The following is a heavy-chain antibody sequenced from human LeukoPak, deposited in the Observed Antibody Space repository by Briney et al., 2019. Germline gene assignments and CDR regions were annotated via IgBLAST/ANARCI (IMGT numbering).Heavy chain of an antibody. CDR3: SRDRLGGLDL. J-gene: IGHJ5*02. CDR1: GFDFSTYA. Sequence: GGSLRLSCAASGFDFSTYAINWVRQAPWKGLEWVSSISTMSNYIFYGDSVKGRFTISRDNVKNSVYLQMNSLRPEDTAVYYCSRDRLGGLDLXGQG. CDR2: ISTMSNYI. V-gene: IGHV3-21*01. D-gene: IGHD5-12*01.